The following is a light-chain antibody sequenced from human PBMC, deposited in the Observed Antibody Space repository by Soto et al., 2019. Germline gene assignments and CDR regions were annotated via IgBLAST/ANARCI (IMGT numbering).Light chain of an antibody. CDR1: QTISRY. CDR3: QQRNNWPPGS. V-gene: IGKV3-11*01. J-gene: IGKJ3*01. Sequence: EIVLTQSPATLSLSPGDRASLSCRASQTISRYLAWYQQKPGQPPRLLIYDASNRASGIPARFSGSGSGTAFTLTISSLAAEDFAVYSCQQRNNWPPGSFGRGTKVDLK. CDR2: DAS.